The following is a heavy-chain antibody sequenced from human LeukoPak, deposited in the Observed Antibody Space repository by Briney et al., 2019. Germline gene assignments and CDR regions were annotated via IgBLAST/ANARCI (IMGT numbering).Heavy chain of an antibody. Sequence: SVKVSCKTSGGTFRSTAFNWVRQAPGQGLEWMGGVVPLFVTPTYALKFRGRVTITADASMSTVYMEVSSLRYEDTATYYCARADYGGNYTYWGQGTLVTVSS. D-gene: IGHD4-23*01. V-gene: IGHV1-69*13. CDR3: ARADYGGNYTY. J-gene: IGHJ4*02. CDR2: VVPLFVTP. CDR1: GGTFRSTA.